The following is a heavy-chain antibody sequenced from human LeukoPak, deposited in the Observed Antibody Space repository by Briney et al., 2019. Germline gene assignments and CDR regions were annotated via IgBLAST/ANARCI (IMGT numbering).Heavy chain of an antibody. Sequence: GGPLRLSVTAPGFPLNEQAITGVGQVPGKGLNGSSGINWSGGSTGYADPLRGRFTISRDNAKNSLYLQMDSLRAEDTALYYCARAPITSPFYFDYWGQGTLVTVSS. D-gene: IGHD2-2*01. CDR3: ARAPITSPFYFDY. CDR2: INWSGGST. V-gene: IGHV3-20*03. CDR1: GFPLNEQA. J-gene: IGHJ4*02.